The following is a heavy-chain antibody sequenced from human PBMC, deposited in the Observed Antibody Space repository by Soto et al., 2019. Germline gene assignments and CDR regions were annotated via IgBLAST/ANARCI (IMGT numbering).Heavy chain of an antibody. CDR1: GFTFRNYD. CDR2: ISAAGDS. Sequence: EVQLVESGGGLVQPGGSLRLSCEASGFTFRNYDMHWVRQGTGKGLEWVSGISAAGDSDYADSVEGRFTISRENAQNSFFLQMNNLRVGDTAVYYCARTDRDFYGLDVWGQGTTVIVSS. J-gene: IGHJ6*02. V-gene: IGHV3-13*01. CDR3: ARTDRDFYGLDV.